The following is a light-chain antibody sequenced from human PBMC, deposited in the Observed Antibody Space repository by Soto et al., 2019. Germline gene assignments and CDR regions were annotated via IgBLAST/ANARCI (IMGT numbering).Light chain of an antibody. CDR3: QQYNNWPRSFT. CDR1: QSVSSN. J-gene: IGKJ3*01. CDR2: GAS. Sequence: EIVMTQSTATLSVSPRERATLSCRASQSVSSNLAWYQQKPGQAPRLLIYGASTRATGIPARFSGSGSGTEFTLTISSLQSEDFAVNYCQQYNNWPRSFTFGPGTKVDIK. V-gene: IGKV3-15*01.